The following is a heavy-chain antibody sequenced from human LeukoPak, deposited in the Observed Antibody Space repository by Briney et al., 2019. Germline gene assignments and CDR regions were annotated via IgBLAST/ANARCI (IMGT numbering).Heavy chain of an antibody. CDR2: ISSSSNYI. CDR1: GFTFSSYW. Sequence: GESLRLSCAASGFTFSSYWMSWVRQAPGKGLEWVSSISSSSNYIYYVDSLKGRFTISRDNAKNSLYLQMNSLRAEDTAVYYCARETYCTSTTCPIGDHFDYWGQGTLVTVSS. J-gene: IGHJ4*02. CDR3: ARETYCTSTTCPIGDHFDY. V-gene: IGHV3-21*01. D-gene: IGHD2-2*01.